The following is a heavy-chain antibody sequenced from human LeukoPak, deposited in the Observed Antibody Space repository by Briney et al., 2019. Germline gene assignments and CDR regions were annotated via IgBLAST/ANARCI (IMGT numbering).Heavy chain of an antibody. Sequence: KPSETLSLTCAVSGGSISSSNWWSWVRQPPGKGLEWIGEIYQRGSTNYNPSLKSRVTISVDKSKNQSSLKLTSVTAADTAVYYCARNAAHEYYFDYWGQGTLVTVSS. CDR1: GGSISSSNW. CDR3: ARNAAHEYYFDY. CDR2: IYQRGST. D-gene: IGHD2-15*01. V-gene: IGHV4-4*02. J-gene: IGHJ4*02.